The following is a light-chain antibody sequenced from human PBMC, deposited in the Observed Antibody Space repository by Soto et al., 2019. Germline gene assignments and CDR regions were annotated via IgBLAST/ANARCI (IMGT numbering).Light chain of an antibody. Sequence: QSVLTQPPSVSGTPGQRVTISCSGGSSNIGTYTVNWYQQLPETAPKLLIYTDYQRPSGVPDRFSGSKSCTSASMAISVLQSEDEADYYCSSYASSNNYVFGTGTKVTVL. CDR2: TDY. V-gene: IGLV1-44*01. CDR3: SSYASSNNYV. J-gene: IGLJ1*01. CDR1: SSNIGTYT.